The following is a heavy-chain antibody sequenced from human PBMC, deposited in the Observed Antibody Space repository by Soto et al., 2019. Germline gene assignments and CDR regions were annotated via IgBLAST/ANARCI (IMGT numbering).Heavy chain of an antibody. V-gene: IGHV1-24*01. J-gene: IGHJ3*02. CDR2: FDPEDGET. CDR3: ATVREVRAYYYDSSGYYGRVPAFDI. Sequence: GASVKVSCKVSGCTLTELSMHWVRQAPGKGLEWMGGFDPEDGETIYAQKFQGRVTMTEDTSTDTAYMELSSLRSEDTAVYYCATVREVRAYYYDSSGYYGRVPAFDIWGQGTMVTVSS. D-gene: IGHD3-22*01. CDR1: GCTLTELS.